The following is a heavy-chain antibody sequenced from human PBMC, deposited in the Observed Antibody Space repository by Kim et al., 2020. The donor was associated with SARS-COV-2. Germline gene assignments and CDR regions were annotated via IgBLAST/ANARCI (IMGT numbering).Heavy chain of an antibody. Sequence: GGSLRLSCAASGFTFSSYSMNWVRQAPGKGLEWVSSISSSSSYIYYADSVKGRFTISRDNAKNSLYLQMNSLRAEDTAVYYCARPRHPGRLQPCMDVWGQGTTVTVSS. CDR3: ARPRHPGRLQPCMDV. CDR2: ISSSSSYI. D-gene: IGHD6-25*01. J-gene: IGHJ6*02. CDR1: GFTFSSYS. V-gene: IGHV3-21*01.